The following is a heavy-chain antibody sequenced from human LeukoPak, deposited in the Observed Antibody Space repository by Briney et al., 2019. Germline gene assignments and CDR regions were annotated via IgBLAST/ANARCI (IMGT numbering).Heavy chain of an antibody. CDR2: ISAYNGNT. D-gene: IGHD1-26*01. V-gene: IGHV1-18*01. Sequence: ASVKVSCKASGYTFTNYGISWVRQAPGQGLEWRGWISAYNGNTKYAQKFQGRITMTTDTSTSTAYMELRSLRSDDTAVYYCARDSARLQIVGAIYYFDYWGQGTPVTVSS. J-gene: IGHJ4*02. CDR3: ARDSARLQIVGAIYYFDY. CDR1: GYTFTNYG.